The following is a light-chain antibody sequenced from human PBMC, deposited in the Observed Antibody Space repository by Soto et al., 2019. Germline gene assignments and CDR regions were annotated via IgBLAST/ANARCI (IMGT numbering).Light chain of an antibody. CDR2: AAS. V-gene: IGKV1-6*01. CDR1: QGIRSA. CDR3: MQGTHWPWT. Sequence: AIQLTQSPSSLSASVGDRVTITCRASQGIRSALGWYQQKPGKVPKLLIYAASTLQSGVPSRFSGSGSGTDFTLKISRVEAEDVGVYYCMQGTHWPWTFGQGTKV. J-gene: IGKJ1*01.